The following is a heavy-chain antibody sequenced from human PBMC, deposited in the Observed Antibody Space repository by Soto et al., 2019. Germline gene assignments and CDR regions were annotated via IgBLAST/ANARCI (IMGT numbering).Heavy chain of an antibody. CDR1: GFTFSSYG. CDR2: ISYDGSNK. J-gene: IGHJ3*02. Sequence: QVQLVESGGGVVQPGRSLRLSCAASGFTFSSYGMHWVRQAPGKGLEWVAVISYDGSNKYYADSVKGRFTISRDNSKNTLYLKMTSLRDEDTAVYYCAKIYDSSGVDAFDIWGQGTMVTVSS. V-gene: IGHV3-30*18. CDR3: AKIYDSSGVDAFDI. D-gene: IGHD3-22*01.